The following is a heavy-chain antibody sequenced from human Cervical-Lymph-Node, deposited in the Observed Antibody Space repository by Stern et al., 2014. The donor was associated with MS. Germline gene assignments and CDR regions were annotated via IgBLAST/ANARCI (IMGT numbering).Heavy chain of an antibody. CDR3: ARQELRYCGGDCYRYWFDP. Sequence: QVQLVESGPGLVKPSETLSLTCTVSGGSISSSSYYWGWIRQPPGKGLEWIGSIYYSGSTYYNPSLKSRVTISVDTSKNQFSLKLSSVTAADTAVYYCARQELRYCGGDCYRYWFDPWGQGTLVTVSS. V-gene: IGHV4-39*01. J-gene: IGHJ5*02. D-gene: IGHD2-21*02. CDR1: GGSISSSSYY. CDR2: IYYSGST.